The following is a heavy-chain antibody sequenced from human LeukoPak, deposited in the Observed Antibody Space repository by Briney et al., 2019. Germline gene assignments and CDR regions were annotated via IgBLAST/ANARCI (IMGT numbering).Heavy chain of an antibody. CDR2: IWYDGSNK. D-gene: IGHD4-23*01. J-gene: IGHJ3*02. CDR1: GFTFSSYG. V-gene: IGHV3-33*01. CDR3: ARDNSGGFGDHVYAYDI. Sequence: PGGSLRLSCAASGFTFSSYGMLWVRQAPGKGLEWVAVIWYDGSNKYYADSVKGRFTISRDNSNNTLYLQMNSLRAEDTAVYYCARDNSGGFGDHVYAYDIWGQGTMVTVSS.